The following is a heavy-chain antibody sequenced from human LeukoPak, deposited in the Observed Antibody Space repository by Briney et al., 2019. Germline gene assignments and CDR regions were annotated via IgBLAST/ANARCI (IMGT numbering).Heavy chain of an antibody. V-gene: IGHV3-30*04. D-gene: IGHD2-15*01. CDR2: ISYDGSNK. J-gene: IGHJ5*02. Sequence: PGGSLRLSCAASGFTFSSYAMHWVRQAPDKGLEWVAVISYDGSNKYYADSVKGRFTISRDNSKNTLYLQMDSLRAEDTAVYYCARSPEYCSGGSCSWGQGTLVTVSS. CDR1: GFTFSSYA. CDR3: ARSPEYCSGGSCS.